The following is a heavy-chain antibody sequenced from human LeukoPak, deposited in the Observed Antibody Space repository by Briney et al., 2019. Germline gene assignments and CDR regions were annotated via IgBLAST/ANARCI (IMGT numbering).Heavy chain of an antibody. Sequence: PGGSLRLSCAASGFTFSSYWMHWVRQAPGKGLVWVSRINSDGSSTSYADSVKGRFTISRDNAKNTLYLQMNSLRAEDTAVYYCARGRLLWFGESTYYMDAWGKGTTVTVSS. CDR1: GFTFSSYW. CDR3: ARGRLLWFGESTYYMDA. CDR2: INSDGSST. J-gene: IGHJ6*03. V-gene: IGHV3-74*01. D-gene: IGHD3-10*01.